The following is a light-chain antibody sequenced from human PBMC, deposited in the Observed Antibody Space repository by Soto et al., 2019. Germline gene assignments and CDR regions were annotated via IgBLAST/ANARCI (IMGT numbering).Light chain of an antibody. V-gene: IGKV1-39*01. J-gene: IGKJ2*01. CDR1: QTISSY. CDR3: QQSYNTPYT. Sequence: DIQMTQSPSSLSASVGDRVTITCRASQTISSYLNWYQQKPGKAPNLLIFAASNLQSGVPSRFSGSGSGTGFTLTITSLHPEDFATYYCQQSYNTPYTFGQGTKLEIK. CDR2: AAS.